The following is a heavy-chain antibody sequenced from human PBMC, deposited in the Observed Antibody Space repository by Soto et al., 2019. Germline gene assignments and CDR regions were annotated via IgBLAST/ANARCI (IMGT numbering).Heavy chain of an antibody. CDR2: ISYDGGNK. V-gene: IGHV3-30*18. D-gene: IGHD6-19*01. CDR1: GFTFSSYG. Sequence: LRLSCAASGFTFSSYGMHWVRQAPGKGLEWVAVISYDGGNKYYADSVKGRFTISRDNSKNTLYLQMNSLRAEDTAVYYCAKDRIAVAATGYFQHWGQGTLVTVSS. J-gene: IGHJ1*01. CDR3: AKDRIAVAATGYFQH.